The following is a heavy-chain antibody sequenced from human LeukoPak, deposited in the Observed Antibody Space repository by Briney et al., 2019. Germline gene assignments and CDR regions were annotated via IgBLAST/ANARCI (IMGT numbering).Heavy chain of an antibody. CDR1: GFTVSSNY. Sequence: GGSLRLSCAAPGFTVSSNYMSWVRQAPGKGLEWVSVIYSGGSTYYADSVKGRFTISRDNSKNTLYLQMNSLRAEDTAVYYCARFRWIVGAITWGQGTLVTVSS. V-gene: IGHV3-53*01. CDR2: IYSGGST. J-gene: IGHJ5*02. D-gene: IGHD1-26*01. CDR3: ARFRWIVGAIT.